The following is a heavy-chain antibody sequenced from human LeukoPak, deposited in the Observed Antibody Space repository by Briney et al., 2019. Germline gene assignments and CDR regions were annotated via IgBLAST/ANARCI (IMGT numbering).Heavy chain of an antibody. CDR1: GGSISSYY. V-gene: IGHV4-59*08. CDR3: ARLRYGSGGYYFDY. CDR2: IYYSGST. J-gene: IGHJ4*02. Sequence: PSETLSLTCTVSGGSISSYYWSWIRQPPGKGLKWIGYIYYSGSTNYNPSLKSRVTISVDTSKNQFSLKLSSVTAADTAVYYCARLRYGSGGYYFDYWGQGTLVTVSS. D-gene: IGHD3-10*01.